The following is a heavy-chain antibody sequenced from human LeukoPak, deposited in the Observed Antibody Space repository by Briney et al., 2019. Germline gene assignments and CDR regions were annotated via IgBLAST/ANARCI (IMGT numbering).Heavy chain of an antibody. V-gene: IGHV4-34*01. Sequence: SETLSLTCAVYGGSFSGYYWSWIRQPPGKGLEWIGEINHSGSTNYNPSPKSRVTISVDTSKNQFSLKLSSVTAADTAVYYCARHAKRYSSSWYLPMNWFDPWGQGTLVTVSS. CDR2: INHSGST. CDR3: ARHAKRYSSSWYLPMNWFDP. CDR1: GGSFSGYY. J-gene: IGHJ5*02. D-gene: IGHD6-13*01.